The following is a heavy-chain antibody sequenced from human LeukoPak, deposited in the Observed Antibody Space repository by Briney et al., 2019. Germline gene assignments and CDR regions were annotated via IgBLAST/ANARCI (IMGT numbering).Heavy chain of an antibody. J-gene: IGHJ4*02. V-gene: IGHV1-2*02. Sequence: ASVKVSCKASGYIFTNYYMHWVRQAPGQGLEWMGWINPRSGGTNFAQKFQGRVTMTRDTSISAAYMELSRLRSDDTAVYYCARGNEYSSSWADYWGQGTLVTVSS. CDR1: GYIFTNYY. CDR2: INPRSGGT. CDR3: ARGNEYSSSWADY. D-gene: IGHD6-13*01.